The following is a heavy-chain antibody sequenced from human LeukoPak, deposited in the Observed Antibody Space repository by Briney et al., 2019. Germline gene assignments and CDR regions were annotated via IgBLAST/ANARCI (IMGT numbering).Heavy chain of an antibody. V-gene: IGHV1-8*01. CDR2: MNPNSGNT. Sequence: ASVKVSCKASGYTFTSYDINWVRQATGQGLEWMGWMNPNSGNTGYAQKFQGRVTMTRNTSISTAYMELSSLRSEDTAVYYCARDSVLWDKAGGYYYYGMDVWGQGTTVTVSS. CDR1: GYTFTSYD. D-gene: IGHD3-16*01. CDR3: ARDSVLWDKAGGYYYYGMDV. J-gene: IGHJ6*02.